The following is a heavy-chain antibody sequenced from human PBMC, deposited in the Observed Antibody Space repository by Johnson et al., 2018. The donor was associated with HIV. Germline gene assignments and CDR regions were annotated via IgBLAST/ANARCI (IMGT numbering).Heavy chain of an antibody. Sequence: VQLVESGGGLVKPGGSLRLSCAASGFTFSSYAMHWVRQAPGKGLEWVAVISYDGSNKYYADSVKGRFTISRDNSKNAMSLQMNSLRAEDTAVYYCARDYNGAFDVWGQGTLVTVSS. CDR1: GFTFSSYA. CDR2: ISYDGSNK. V-gene: IGHV3-30*04. J-gene: IGHJ3*01. D-gene: IGHD5-24*01. CDR3: ARDYNGAFDV.